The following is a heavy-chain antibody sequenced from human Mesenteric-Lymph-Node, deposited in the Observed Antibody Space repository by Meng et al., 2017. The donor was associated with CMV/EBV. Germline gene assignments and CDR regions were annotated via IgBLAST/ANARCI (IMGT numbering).Heavy chain of an antibody. CDR2: IYWDDDK. V-gene: IGHV2-5*02. CDR3: AHSVWSSSWCLFDY. J-gene: IGHJ4*02. CDR1: GFSLSTSGVG. Sequence: FSGFSLSTSGVGVGWSRQPPGKALEWLALIYWDDDKRYSPSLKSRLTITKDTSKNQVVLTMTNMDPVDTATYYCAHSVWSSSWCLFDYWGQGTLVTVSS. D-gene: IGHD6-13*01.